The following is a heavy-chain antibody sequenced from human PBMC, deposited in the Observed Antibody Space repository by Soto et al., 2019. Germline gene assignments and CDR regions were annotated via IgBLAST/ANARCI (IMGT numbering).Heavy chain of an antibody. J-gene: IGHJ4*02. Sequence: SVKVSCKASGYTFSDYYIHWVRQAPGQGLEWMGWINPNSGGTKYAPKFQGGVTMTRDTSITTAYMELSRLRSGDTAVYYCAKEPATAKPEGVDFWGQGTLVTVSS. V-gene: IGHV1-2*02. D-gene: IGHD1-1*01. CDR3: AKEPATAKPEGVDF. CDR1: GYTFSDYY. CDR2: INPNSGGT.